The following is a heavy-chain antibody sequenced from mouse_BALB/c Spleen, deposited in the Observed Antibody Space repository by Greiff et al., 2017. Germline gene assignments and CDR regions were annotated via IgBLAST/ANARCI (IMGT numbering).Heavy chain of an antibody. CDR1: GFTFSSYG. CDR3: ARDLDY. J-gene: IGHJ2*01. Sequence: VKVVESGGGLVQPGGSLKLSCAASGFTFSSYGMSWVRQTPDKRLELVATINSNGGSTYYPDSVKGRFTISRDNAKNTLYLQMSSLKSEDTAMYYCARDLDYWGQGTTLTVSS. V-gene: IGHV5-6-3*01. CDR2: INSNGGST.